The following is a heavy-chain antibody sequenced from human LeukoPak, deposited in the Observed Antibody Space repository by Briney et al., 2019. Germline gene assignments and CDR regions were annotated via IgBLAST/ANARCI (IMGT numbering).Heavy chain of an antibody. CDR2: ISYDGSNK. J-gene: IGHJ4*02. CDR1: GFTFSSYA. V-gene: IGHV3-30*04. CDR3: ARDWGSSSN. D-gene: IGHD3-16*01. Sequence: GSLRLSCAASGFTFSSYAMHWVRPAPGKGLEWVAVISYDGSNKYYADSVKGRFTISRDNSKNTLYLQMNSLRAEDTAVYYCARDWGSSSNWGQGTLVTVSS.